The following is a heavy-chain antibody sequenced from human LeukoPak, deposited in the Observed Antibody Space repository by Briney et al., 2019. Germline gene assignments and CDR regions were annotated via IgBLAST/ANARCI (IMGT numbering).Heavy chain of an antibody. D-gene: IGHD3-10*01. CDR1: GYTFTSYA. V-gene: IGHV1-3*01. CDR3: ARESPSGNAYYYGSGSYYRFDAFDI. CDR2: INAGNGNT. J-gene: IGHJ3*02. Sequence: ASAKVSCKASGYTFTSYAMHWVRQAPGQRLEWMGWINAGNGNTKYSQKFQGRVTITRDTSASTAYMELSSLRSEDTAVYYCARESPSGNAYYYGSGSYYRFDAFDIWGQGTMVTVSS.